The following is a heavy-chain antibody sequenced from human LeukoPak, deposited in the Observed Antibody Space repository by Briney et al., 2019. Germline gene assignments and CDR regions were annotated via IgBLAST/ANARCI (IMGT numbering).Heavy chain of an antibody. CDR2: ISYDGSNK. CDR3: AKALGSGYDWVYFDY. D-gene: IGHD5-12*01. Sequence: GGSLRLSCAASGFTFSSYSMNWVRQAPGKGLEWVAVISYDGSNKYYADSVKGRFTISRDNFKNTLYLQMNSLRAEDTAVYYCAKALGSGYDWVYFDYWGQGTLVTVSS. V-gene: IGHV3-30*18. J-gene: IGHJ4*02. CDR1: GFTFSSYS.